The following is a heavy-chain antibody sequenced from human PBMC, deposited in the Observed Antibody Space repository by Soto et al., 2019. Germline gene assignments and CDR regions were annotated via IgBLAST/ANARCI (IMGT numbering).Heavy chain of an antibody. Sequence: PSETLSLTCSVSGDSTSDYDWSWSRQTAGKRLEWIGRGYNSGSTKSNPSLKSRGTMSADTSKNQLSLSLKSVTVAATAISYCARMYNSGLYRSEADYYFYGMDVWGQGTPVTVSS. CDR3: ARMYNSGLYRSEADYYFYGMDV. CDR1: GDSTSDYD. D-gene: IGHD3-22*01. V-gene: IGHV4-4*07. J-gene: IGHJ6*02. CDR2: GYNSGST.